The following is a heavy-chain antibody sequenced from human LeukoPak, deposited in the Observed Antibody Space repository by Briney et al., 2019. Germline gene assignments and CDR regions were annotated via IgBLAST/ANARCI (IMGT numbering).Heavy chain of an antibody. V-gene: IGHV3-74*01. CDR2: IDRGGSRI. CDR3: VKVRGYSYGFFDY. D-gene: IGHD5-18*01. J-gene: IGHJ4*02. CDR1: GFTFSSYW. Sequence: GGSLRLSCAVSGFTFSSYWMHWVRQAPGKGLVWVSRIDRGGSRINYADSVKGRFTISRDNGKNTLFLQMNSLRAEDAAVYYCVKVRGYSYGFFDYWGQGTLVTVSS.